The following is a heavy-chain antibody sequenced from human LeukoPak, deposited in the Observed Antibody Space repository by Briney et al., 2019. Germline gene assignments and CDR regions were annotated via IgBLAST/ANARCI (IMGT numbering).Heavy chain of an antibody. Sequence: SETLSLTCTVSGGSISSYYWSWIRQPPGKGLEWIGYIHNSGSTNYNPTLKSRVTIAVDTSKNQFSLKLSSVTAADTAVYYCARGYSSSWYRWFDPWGQGTLATVSS. J-gene: IGHJ5*02. D-gene: IGHD6-13*01. CDR3: ARGYSSSWYRWFDP. CDR1: GGSISSYY. V-gene: IGHV4-59*08. CDR2: IHNSGST.